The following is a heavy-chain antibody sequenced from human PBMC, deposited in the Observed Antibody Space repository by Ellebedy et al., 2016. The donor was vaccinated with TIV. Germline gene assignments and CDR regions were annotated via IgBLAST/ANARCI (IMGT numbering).Heavy chain of an antibody. CDR3: ARRGNYLGDAFDI. Sequence: GESLKISCAASEFTFSYYSMNWVRQAAGKGLERISYIVGTGTTTYYADSVKGRFTISRDNSKNSPFLQMNSLRDDDTAVYYCARRGNYLGDAFDIWGQGAMVIVSS. D-gene: IGHD1-26*01. CDR1: EFTFSYYS. V-gene: IGHV3-48*02. CDR2: IVGTGTTT. J-gene: IGHJ3*02.